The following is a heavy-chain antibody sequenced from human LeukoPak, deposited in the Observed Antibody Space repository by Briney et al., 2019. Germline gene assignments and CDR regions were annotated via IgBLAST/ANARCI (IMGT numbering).Heavy chain of an antibody. CDR3: ARSSIAARGWFDP. V-gene: IGHV3-7*05. CDR1: GFTFRSYW. D-gene: IGHD6-6*01. CDR2: IKQDGSEK. Sequence: PGGSLRLSCAASGFTFRSYWMSWVRQAPGKGLEWVANIKQDGSEKYYVDSVKGRFTISRDNAKNSLYLQMNSLRAEDTAVYYCARSSIAARGWFDPWGQGTLVTVSS. J-gene: IGHJ5*02.